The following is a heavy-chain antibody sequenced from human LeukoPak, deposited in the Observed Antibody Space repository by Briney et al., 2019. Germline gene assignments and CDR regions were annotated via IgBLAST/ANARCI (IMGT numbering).Heavy chain of an antibody. CDR3: ARAVSLEEQWLPGGY. CDR1: GFTFSSYS. CDR2: IGSSSSYI. D-gene: IGHD6-19*01. V-gene: IGHV3-21*01. Sequence: PGGSLRLSCAASGFTFSSYSMNWVRQAPGKGLEWVSSIGSSSSYIYYADSVKGRFTISRDNAKNSLYLQMNSLRAEDTAVYYCARAVSLEEQWLPGGYWGQGTLVTVSS. J-gene: IGHJ4*02.